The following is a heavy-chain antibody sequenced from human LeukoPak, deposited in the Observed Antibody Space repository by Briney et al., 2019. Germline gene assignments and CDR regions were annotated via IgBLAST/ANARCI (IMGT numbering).Heavy chain of an antibody. V-gene: IGHV4-59*01. CDR2: IYYSGDT. Sequence: SETLSLTCTVSRGSISGYSWSWIRQSPGGGLEWIGYIYYSGDTAYNPSLRSRVTLSVDTSKNQFSLQLRSVTTADTAVYYCARDQGDGYDYWGQGTLVTVSS. CDR1: RGSISGYS. J-gene: IGHJ4*02. D-gene: IGHD5-24*01. CDR3: ARDQGDGYDY.